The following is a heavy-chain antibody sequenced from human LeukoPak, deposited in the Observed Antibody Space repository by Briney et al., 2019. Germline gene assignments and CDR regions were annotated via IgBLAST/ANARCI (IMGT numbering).Heavy chain of an antibody. D-gene: IGHD2-15*01. J-gene: IGHJ4*02. Sequence: SETLSLPCSVSGGPISSYYWSWIRQPPGKGLEWIGYIYTSGSTNYNPSLKSRVTISVDTSKTQFSLKLSSVPAAHTAVYYCARMVGFVDYWGQGTLVTVSS. CDR3: ARMVGFVDY. V-gene: IGHV4-4*09. CDR1: GGPISSYY. CDR2: IYTSGST.